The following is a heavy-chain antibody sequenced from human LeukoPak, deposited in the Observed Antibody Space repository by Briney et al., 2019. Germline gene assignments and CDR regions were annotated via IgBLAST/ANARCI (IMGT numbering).Heavy chain of an antibody. J-gene: IGHJ4*02. D-gene: IGHD2-2*01. CDR3: ARDGDCSSDSCYFDY. V-gene: IGHV4-31*03. Sequence: SQTLSLTCTVSGGSISSSAYYWSWIRQHPGKGLEWIGYIYYSGITYYNPSLKSRVTISVDTSKNQFSLDLSSVTAADTAVYYCARDGDCSSDSCYFDYWGQGILVTVSS. CDR2: IYYSGIT. CDR1: GGSISSSAYY.